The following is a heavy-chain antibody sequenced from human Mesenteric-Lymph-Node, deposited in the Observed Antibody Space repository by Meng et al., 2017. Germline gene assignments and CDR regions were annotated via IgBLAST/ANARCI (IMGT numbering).Heavy chain of an antibody. CDR2: TSHSGST. CDR1: GGSISRSDW. Sequence: VQLEESGPGLVKPSETLSLTCAVSGGSISRSDWWIWVRQPPGKGLEWIGETSHSGSTNYSPSLKSRVTISLDKSKNQLSLKLNSVTAADTAVYYCASSDYYRSDYWGQGTLVTVSS. D-gene: IGHD3-22*01. J-gene: IGHJ4*02. CDR3: ASSDYYRSDY. V-gene: IGHV4-4*02.